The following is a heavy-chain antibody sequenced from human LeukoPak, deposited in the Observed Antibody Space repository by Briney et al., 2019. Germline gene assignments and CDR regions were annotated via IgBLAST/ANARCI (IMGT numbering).Heavy chain of an antibody. Sequence: NPGESLKISCKGSGYRFSSYWIGWVRQMPGKGLEWMGIIYPGDSDTRYSPSFQGQVTISADKSISTAYLQWSSLKASDTAMYYCARTGGYYDYVWGSYRFDAFDIWGQGTMVTVSS. CDR2: IYPGDSDT. V-gene: IGHV5-51*01. CDR1: GYRFSSYW. D-gene: IGHD3-16*02. J-gene: IGHJ3*02. CDR3: ARTGGYYDYVWGSYRFDAFDI.